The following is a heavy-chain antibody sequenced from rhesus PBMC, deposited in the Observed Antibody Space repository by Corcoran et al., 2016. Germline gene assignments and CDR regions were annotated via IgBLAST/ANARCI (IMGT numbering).Heavy chain of an antibody. Sequence: VQLRESGRGLVKHWEPLSSPCLVYGSSISSNYWTWFRQPPGRGLEWIGYIFGCSESTYYNPSLKSRVTISTDTSKNLFSLKLNSVTAAYTAFYYCARRGDYSPFDYWGQVVLVTVSS. D-gene: IGHD3-34*01. CDR1: GSSISSNY. J-gene: IGHJ4*01. CDR3: ARRGDYSPFDY. CDR2: IFGCSEST. V-gene: IGHV4S5*01.